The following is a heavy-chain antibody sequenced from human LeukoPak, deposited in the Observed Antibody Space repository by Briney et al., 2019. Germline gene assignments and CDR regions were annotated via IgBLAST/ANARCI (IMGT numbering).Heavy chain of an antibody. Sequence: GGSLRLSCAASGFTFSSYGMHWVRQAPGKGLEWVAVIWYDGSKKKYADSVEGRFTISRDNSKNTLELQMNSLRAEDTAVYYCARFVSGLSFDSWGQGTLVTVSS. J-gene: IGHJ4*02. CDR2: IWYDGSKK. CDR3: ARFVSGLSFDS. V-gene: IGHV3-33*01. D-gene: IGHD6-19*01. CDR1: GFTFSSYG.